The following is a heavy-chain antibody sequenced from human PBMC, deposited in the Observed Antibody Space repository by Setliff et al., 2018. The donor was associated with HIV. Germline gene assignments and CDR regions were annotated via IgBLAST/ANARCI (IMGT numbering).Heavy chain of an antibody. CDR1: GYTFTSYD. CDR2: MNPNSGNT. V-gene: IGHV1-8*02. J-gene: IGHJ4*02. D-gene: IGHD6-13*01. CDR3: ARGWIAQQLVWNY. Sequence: ASVKVSCKASGYTFTSYDINWVRQATGQGLEWMGWMNPNSGNTGYAQKFQGRLTMTRNTSISTAYMEVSSLRSEDTAVYYCARGWIAQQLVWNYWGQGTLVTVSS.